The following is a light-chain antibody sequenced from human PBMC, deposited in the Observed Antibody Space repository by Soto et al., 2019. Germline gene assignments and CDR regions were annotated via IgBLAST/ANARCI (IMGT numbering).Light chain of an antibody. J-gene: IGLJ1*01. Sequence: QSALTQPASVSGSPGQSITISFTGNSNDVGGYNYVSWYQQHPGKAPKLMIYDVSNWPSGVSNRFSGSKSGNTASLTISGLQAEDEADYYCSSYTSSSTLIVFGTGTKVTVL. CDR3: SSYTSSSTLIV. CDR2: DVS. V-gene: IGLV2-14*01. CDR1: SNDVGGYNY.